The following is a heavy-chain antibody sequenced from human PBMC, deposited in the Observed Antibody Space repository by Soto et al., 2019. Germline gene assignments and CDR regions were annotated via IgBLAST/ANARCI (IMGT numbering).Heavy chain of an antibody. CDR1: GFTFNYYW. CDR3: VRGDKGGFDL. Sequence: EVQLVESEGGLVQRGGSLRLSCAASGFTFNYYWMHWVRQAPGQGLVWVSHIHSDGSTTTYADSVKGRFTISRDKAKNTLYLQMNSLRAEDTAVYYCVRGDKGGFDLWGPGTTVTVSS. J-gene: IGHJ3*01. CDR2: IHSDGSTT. V-gene: IGHV3-74*01. D-gene: IGHD2-21*02.